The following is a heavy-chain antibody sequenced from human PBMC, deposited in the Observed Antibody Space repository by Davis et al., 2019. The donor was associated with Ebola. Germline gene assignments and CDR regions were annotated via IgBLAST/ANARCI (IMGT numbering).Heavy chain of an antibody. CDR2: IYAGGDA. Sequence: GESLKISCVASGFVVSDSYMMWVRPAPGKGLEWLAVIYAGGDAYYADSLKGRFTISRDNSKNTLFLQMNSLRVEDTAVYYCTRDYPSPAAFWGQGTPVTVSS. D-gene: IGHD2-2*01. CDR3: TRDYPSPAAF. CDR1: GFVVSDSY. J-gene: IGHJ4*02. V-gene: IGHV3-53*01.